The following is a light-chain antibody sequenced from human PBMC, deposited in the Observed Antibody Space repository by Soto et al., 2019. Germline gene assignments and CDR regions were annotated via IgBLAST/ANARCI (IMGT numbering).Light chain of an antibody. Sequence: QSVLTQPASVSGSPGQSITISCSGTSSDVGDYNYVSWYQQHPGKAPKLMIYDVTRRPSGVSNRFSGSKSGNTASLTISGLQAEDEADYYCSSYTSSNTYVFGTGTKLTVL. CDR3: SSYTSSNTYV. J-gene: IGLJ1*01. CDR2: DVT. V-gene: IGLV2-14*03. CDR1: SSDVGDYNY.